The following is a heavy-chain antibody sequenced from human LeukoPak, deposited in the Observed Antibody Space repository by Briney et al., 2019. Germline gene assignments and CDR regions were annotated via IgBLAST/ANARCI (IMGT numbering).Heavy chain of an antibody. J-gene: IGHJ4*02. CDR1: GFTFSSYA. Sequence: PGGSLRLSCAASGFTFSSYAMSWIRQPPGKGLEWIGEINHSGSTNYNPSLKSRVTISVDTSKNQFSLKLSSVTAADTAVYYCASQPPYNWGQGTLVTVSS. D-gene: IGHD5-18*01. CDR2: INHSGST. CDR3: ASQPPYN. V-gene: IGHV4-34*01.